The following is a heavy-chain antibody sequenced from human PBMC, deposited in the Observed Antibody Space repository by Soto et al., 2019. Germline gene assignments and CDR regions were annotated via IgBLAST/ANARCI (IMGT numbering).Heavy chain of an antibody. Sequence: SQTLTRTCHVSGGSTYTDYWSWIRLSPGKGLEWIGYFSDCGSTNYNPSLSGRLSISLDTSKKQVSLKVTSVSAADTATHCGEGYCSSSICPEDHYVGLEVWGQGTTF. D-gene: IGHD2-2*01. J-gene: IGHJ6*02. V-gene: IGHV4-59*13. CDR1: GGSTYTDY. CDR2: FSDCGST. CDR3: EGYCSSSICPEDHYVGLEV.